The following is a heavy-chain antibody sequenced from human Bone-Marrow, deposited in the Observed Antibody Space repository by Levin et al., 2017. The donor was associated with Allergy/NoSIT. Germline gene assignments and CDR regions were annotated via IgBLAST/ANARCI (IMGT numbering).Heavy chain of an antibody. CDR3: AREGPTTSDDAFDI. V-gene: IGHV3-33*01. CDR2: IWSDGSNE. CDR1: GFTFSRYG. Sequence: GESLKISCEASGFTFSRYGMHWARQAPGKGLQWVAVIWSDGSNEDYADSVRGRFTISRDNSKNTLYLQMNSVRADDTAVYFCAREGPTTSDDAFDIWGQGTLVTVSS. J-gene: IGHJ3*02. D-gene: IGHD1-14*01.